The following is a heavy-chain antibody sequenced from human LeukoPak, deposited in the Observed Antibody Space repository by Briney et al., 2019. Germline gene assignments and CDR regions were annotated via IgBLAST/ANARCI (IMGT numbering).Heavy chain of an antibody. V-gene: IGHV5-51*01. J-gene: IGHJ4*02. D-gene: IGHD2-15*01. CDR2: IYPADSDT. Sequence: GESLQISCKGSGYSFTNYWIGWVRQMPGKGLEWMGIIYPADSDTKYSPSFQGQVTISADKSISTAYLHWSSLKASDTAMYYCASGISITATLFDYWGQGTLVTVSS. CDR1: GYSFTNYW. CDR3: ASGISITATLFDY.